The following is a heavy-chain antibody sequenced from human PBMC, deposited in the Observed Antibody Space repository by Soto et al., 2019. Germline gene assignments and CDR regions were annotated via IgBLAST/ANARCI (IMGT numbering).Heavy chain of an antibody. CDR3: AGQSPGAGDRAFDL. CDR1: GGTFNSYT. V-gene: IGHV1-69*02. D-gene: IGHD3-16*01. CDR2: IIPILGLT. Sequence: QVQLVQSGAELKKPGSSVKVSCKPSGGTFNSYTFGWVRQAPGQGLEWGGRIIPILGLTNNAQKVQGRLTVTADKTTATAYMELSSLRSADTAIYYCAGQSPGAGDRAFDLWGQGTMVTVSS. J-gene: IGHJ3*01.